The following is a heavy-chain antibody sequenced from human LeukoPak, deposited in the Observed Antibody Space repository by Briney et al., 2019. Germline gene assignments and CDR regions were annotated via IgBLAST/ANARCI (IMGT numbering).Heavy chain of an antibody. CDR3: ARVRQYSSGWYYFDY. V-gene: IGHV3-33*01. D-gene: IGHD6-19*01. J-gene: IGHJ4*02. Sequence: GRFLRLSCAASGFTFSSYGMHWVRQAPGKGLEWVALIWYDGSNKYYADSVKGRFTISRDNSKNTLYLQMSSLRAEDTAVYYCARVRQYSSGWYYFDYWGQGTLVTVSS. CDR2: IWYDGSNK. CDR1: GFTFSSYG.